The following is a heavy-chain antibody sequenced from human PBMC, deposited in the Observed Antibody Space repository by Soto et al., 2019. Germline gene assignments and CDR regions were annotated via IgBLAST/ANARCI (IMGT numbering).Heavy chain of an antibody. CDR1: GYTFTSYG. J-gene: IGHJ6*02. CDR3: ARVRLSWWGPEGMDV. D-gene: IGHD5-12*01. V-gene: IGHV1-18*01. CDR2: ISAYNGNT. Sequence: ASVKVSCKASGYTFTSYGISWVRQAPGQGLEWMGWISAYNGNTNYAQKLQGRVTMTTDTSTSTAYMELRSLRSDDTAVYYCARVRLSWWGPEGMDVWGQGTTVTVSS.